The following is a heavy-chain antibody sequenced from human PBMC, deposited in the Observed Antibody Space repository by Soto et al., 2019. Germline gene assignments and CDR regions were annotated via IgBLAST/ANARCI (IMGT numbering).Heavy chain of an antibody. V-gene: IGHV1-2*02. CDR2: INPNSGGT. Sequence: ASVKVSCKASGYTFTGYYMHWVRQAPGQGLEWMGWINPNSGGTNYAQKFQGRVTMTRDTSISTAYMELSRLRSDDTAVYYCVRGNAHSGYFDYWGQGTLVTVSS. CDR3: VRGNAHSGYFDY. D-gene: IGHD1-26*01. J-gene: IGHJ4*02. CDR1: GYTFTGYY.